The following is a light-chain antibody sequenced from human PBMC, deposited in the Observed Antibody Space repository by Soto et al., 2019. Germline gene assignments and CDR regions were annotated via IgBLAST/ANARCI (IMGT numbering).Light chain of an antibody. J-gene: IGKJ5*01. CDR3: QQFKTYPLT. Sequence: DIQMTQSPSTLSASLGAKVTITCRASQSIGTVLAWYQQTPGRAPNLLIYDAYSLQSEVPSRFSGSGSGTQLTVTIRSLQPDDFATYPCQQFKTYPLTFGHGTRLEI. V-gene: IGKV1-5*01. CDR2: DAY. CDR1: QSIGTV.